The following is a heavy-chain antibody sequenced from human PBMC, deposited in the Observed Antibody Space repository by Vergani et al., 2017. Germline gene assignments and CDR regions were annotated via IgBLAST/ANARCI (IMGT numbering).Heavy chain of an antibody. Sequence: EVQLVESGGGVVRPGGSLRLSCAASGFTFDDYGMSWVRQAPGKGLEWVSSISSSSSYIYYADSVKGRFTISRDNAKNSLYLQMNSLRAEDTAVYYCARALGYCSSTSCYDWYFDLWGRGTLVTVSS. V-gene: IGHV3-21*01. CDR1: GFTFDDYG. CDR3: ARALGYCSSTSCYDWYFDL. J-gene: IGHJ2*01. D-gene: IGHD2-2*01. CDR2: ISSSSSYI.